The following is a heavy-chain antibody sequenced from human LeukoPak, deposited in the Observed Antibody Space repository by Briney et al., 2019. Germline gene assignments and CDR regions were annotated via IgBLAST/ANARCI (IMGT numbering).Heavy chain of an antibody. CDR3: ARGAFYDSSGGGAFDI. CDR1: GGTFSSYA. CDR2: IIPIFGTA. V-gene: IGHV1-69*05. D-gene: IGHD3-22*01. J-gene: IGHJ3*02. Sequence: SVKVSCKASGGTFSSYAISWVRQAPGQGLEWMGGIIPIFGTANYAQKFQGRVTITTDESTSTAYMELSSLRSEDTAVYYCARGAFYDSSGGGAFDIWGRGTMVTVSS.